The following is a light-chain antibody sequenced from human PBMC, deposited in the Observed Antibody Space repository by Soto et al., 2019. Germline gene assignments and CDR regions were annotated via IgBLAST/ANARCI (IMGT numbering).Light chain of an antibody. Sequence: SVLTQPASVSGSPGQSITISCTGTSSDVGVYNHVSWYQHHPGKAPQLMIYEVTNRPSGVSHRFSGSKSGNTASLTISGLQAEDEANYYCSSYTSSSTYVFGTGTKVTVL. J-gene: IGLJ1*01. CDR3: SSYTSSSTYV. CDR1: SSDVGVYNH. V-gene: IGLV2-14*01. CDR2: EVT.